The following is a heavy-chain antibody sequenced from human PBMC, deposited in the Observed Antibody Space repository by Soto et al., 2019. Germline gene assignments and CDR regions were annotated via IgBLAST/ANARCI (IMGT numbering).Heavy chain of an antibody. CDR2: IWYDGSNK. CDR1: GFTFSSYG. D-gene: IGHD1-26*01. J-gene: IGHJ5*02. V-gene: IGHV3-33*01. CDR3: AGSSGWFDP. Sequence: QVQLVESGGGVVQPGRSLRLSCAASGFTFSSYGMHWVRQAPGKGLEWVAVIWYDGSNKYYADSVKGRFTISRDNSKNTLYLQMNSLRAEDTAVYYCAGSSGWFDPWGQGTLVTVSS.